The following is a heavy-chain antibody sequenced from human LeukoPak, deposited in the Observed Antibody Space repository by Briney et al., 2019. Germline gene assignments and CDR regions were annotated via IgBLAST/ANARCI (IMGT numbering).Heavy chain of an antibody. Sequence: PSETLSLTCAVYGGSFSGYYWSWIRQPPGKGLEWIGEINHSGSTNYNPSLKSRVTISVDTSKNQFSLKLSSVTAADTAVYYCASHYDILTGYKYPHFDYWGQGTLVTVSS. CDR1: GGSFSGYY. D-gene: IGHD3-9*01. J-gene: IGHJ4*02. CDR3: ASHYDILTGYKYPHFDY. V-gene: IGHV4-34*01. CDR2: INHSGST.